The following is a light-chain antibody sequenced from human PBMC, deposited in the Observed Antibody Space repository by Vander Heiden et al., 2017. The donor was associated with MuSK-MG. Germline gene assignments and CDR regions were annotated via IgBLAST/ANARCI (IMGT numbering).Light chain of an antibody. J-gene: IGKJ2*01. V-gene: IGKV1-39*01. CDR1: QSIVNY. CDR3: QQTDSFPHT. Sequence: DIQMTQSPSSLSASLGDSVTITCRASQSIVNYLNWFQQRPGRAPALLISAASTLESGVPSRFSGVRSGTDFTLTISMLQPEDSATYYCQQTDSFPHTFGQGTKLTIK. CDR2: AAS.